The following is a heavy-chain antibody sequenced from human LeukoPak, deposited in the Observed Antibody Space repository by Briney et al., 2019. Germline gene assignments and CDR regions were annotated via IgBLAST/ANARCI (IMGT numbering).Heavy chain of an antibody. CDR1: GFTFDDYA. CDR2: ISWNSGSI. V-gene: IGHV3-9*01. J-gene: IGHJ4*02. CDR3: AKDGRRDGYNPEYFDY. Sequence: GGSLRLSCAAPGFTFDDYAMHWVRQAPGKGLEWVSGISWNSGSIGYADSVKGRFTISRDNAKNSLYLQMNSLRAEDTALYYCAKDGRRDGYNPEYFDYWGQGTLVTVSS. D-gene: IGHD5-24*01.